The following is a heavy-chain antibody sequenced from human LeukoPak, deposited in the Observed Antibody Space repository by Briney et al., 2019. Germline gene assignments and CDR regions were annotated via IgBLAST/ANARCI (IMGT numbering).Heavy chain of an antibody. CDR1: GGSISSGGYS. V-gene: IGHV4-30-2*01. CDR3: ARAFVYRSSTSCYGFWFDP. Sequence: PSQTLSLTCAVSGGSISSGGYSWSWIRQPPGKGLEWIGYIYHSGSTYYNPSLKSRVTISVDRSKNQFSLKLSSVTAADTAVYYCARAFVYRSSTSCYGFWFDPWGQGTLVTVSS. CDR2: IYHSGST. D-gene: IGHD2-2*01. J-gene: IGHJ5*02.